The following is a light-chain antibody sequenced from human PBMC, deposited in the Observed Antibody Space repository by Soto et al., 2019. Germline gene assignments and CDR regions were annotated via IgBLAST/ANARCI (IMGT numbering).Light chain of an antibody. V-gene: IGLV1-40*01. CDR3: QSYDSSLSGGL. J-gene: IGLJ3*02. CDR1: SSNIGAGYN. Sequence: QSVLTRPPSVSGAPGQRVTISCTGSSSNIGAGYNVHWYQQVPGTAPKLLIYGDSNRPSGVPDRFSGSKSGTSASLAITGLQAEDEADYYCQSYDSSLSGGLFGEGTKVTVL. CDR2: GDS.